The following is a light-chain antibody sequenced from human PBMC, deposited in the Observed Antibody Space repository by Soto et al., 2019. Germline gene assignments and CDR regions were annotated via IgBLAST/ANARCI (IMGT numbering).Light chain of an antibody. Sequence: PGERATLSCRASQSVRNYLAWYQQKPGQSPRLLIYDASNRATGIPARFSGSGSGTDFTLTISSLEPEDFGVYYCQERYNWPPETFGQGTRLEIK. V-gene: IGKV3-11*01. J-gene: IGKJ5*01. CDR1: QSVRNY. CDR3: QERYNWPPET. CDR2: DAS.